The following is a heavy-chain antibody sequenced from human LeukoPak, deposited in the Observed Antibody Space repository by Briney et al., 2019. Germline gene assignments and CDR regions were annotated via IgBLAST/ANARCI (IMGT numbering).Heavy chain of an antibody. CDR3: AREGAVLEWSWYYGMDV. V-gene: IGHV4-31*03. D-gene: IGHD3-3*01. CDR1: GGSISSGGYY. CDR2: IYYSGST. J-gene: IGHJ6*02. Sequence: SETLSLTCTVSGGSISSGGYYWSWIRQHPGKGLEWIGYIYYSGSTYYNPSLKSRVTISVDTSKNQFSLKLSSVTAADTAVYYCAREGAVLEWSWYYGMDVWGQGTTVTVSS.